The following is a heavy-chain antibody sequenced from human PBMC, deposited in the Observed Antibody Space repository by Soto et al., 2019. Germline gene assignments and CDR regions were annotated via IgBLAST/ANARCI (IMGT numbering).Heavy chain of an antibody. D-gene: IGHD3-3*01. CDR1: GYTFASYG. V-gene: IGHV1-18*01. J-gene: IGHJ5*02. CDR2: ISAYNGNT. CDR3: ARSLGDFWSGRNWFDP. Sequence: ASVKVSCKASGYTFASYGISWVRQAPGQGLEWMGWISAYNGNTNYAQKLQGRVTMTTDTSTSTAYMGLRSLRSDDTAVYYCARSLGDFWSGRNWFDPWGQGTLVTVSS.